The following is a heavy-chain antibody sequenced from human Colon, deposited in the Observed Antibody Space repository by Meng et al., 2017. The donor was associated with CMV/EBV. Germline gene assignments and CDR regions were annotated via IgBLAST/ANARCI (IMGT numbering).Heavy chain of an antibody. J-gene: IGHJ4*02. CDR2: IGSGGYNI. V-gene: IGHV3-48*03. CDR3: GKNRVES. D-gene: IGHD3-10*01. Sequence: GESLKISCVGSGFTFSTYEMNWVRQAPGKGLEWIAYIGSGGYNIYYADSVKGRFTISRDNAENSMYLQMNSLRAEDTAVYYCGKNRVESWGQGTLVTVSS. CDR1: GFTFSTYE.